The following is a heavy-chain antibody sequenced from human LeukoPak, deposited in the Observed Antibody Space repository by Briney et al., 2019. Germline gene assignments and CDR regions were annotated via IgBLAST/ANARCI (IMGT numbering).Heavy chain of an antibody. Sequence: SETLSLTCTVSGGSISSYYWSWIRQPPGKGLEWIGYIYYSGSTNYNPSLKSRVTISVDTSKSQFSLKLSSVTAADTAVYYCAFGPMWTGVFQHWGQGTLVTVSS. CDR3: AFGPMWTGVFQH. CDR2: IYYSGST. J-gene: IGHJ1*01. D-gene: IGHD2-21*01. CDR1: GGSISSYY. V-gene: IGHV4-59*01.